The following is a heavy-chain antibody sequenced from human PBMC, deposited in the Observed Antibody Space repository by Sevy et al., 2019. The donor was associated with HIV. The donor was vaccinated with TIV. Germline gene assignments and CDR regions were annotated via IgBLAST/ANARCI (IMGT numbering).Heavy chain of an antibody. Sequence: GESLKISCKGSGYSFGSYWIGWVRQMPGKGLEWMGIISPGNSDTSYSPSFRGQVTISADTSVSTAYLQWSSLKASDTGMYYCARHEGCYDTLTSYSPDYWGQGTLVTVSS. CDR3: ARHEGCYDTLTSYSPDY. D-gene: IGHD3-9*01. CDR1: GYSFGSYW. V-gene: IGHV5-51*01. CDR2: ISPGNSDT. J-gene: IGHJ4*02.